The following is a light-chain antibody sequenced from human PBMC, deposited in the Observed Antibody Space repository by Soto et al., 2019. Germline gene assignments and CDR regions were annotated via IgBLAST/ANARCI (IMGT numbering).Light chain of an antibody. CDR3: SSYAGSSNV. CDR2: EVN. Sequence: QSALTQPASVSGSPGQSITISCTGTSSDVAAYNFVSWYQQHPGEVPKLMIYEVNKRPSGVPDRFSGSKSGNTASLTVSGLQAEDEADYYCSSYAGSSNVFGTGTKLTVL. V-gene: IGLV2-8*01. CDR1: SSDVAAYNF. J-gene: IGLJ1*01.